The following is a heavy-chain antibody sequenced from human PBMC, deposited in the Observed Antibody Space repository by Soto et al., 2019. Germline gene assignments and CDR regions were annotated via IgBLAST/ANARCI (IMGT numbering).Heavy chain of an antibody. CDR3: ANAWDQERVRLPFDY. Sequence: EVQLLESGGGLVQPGGSLRLSCVGSGFFFSSYTMTWVRQAPGKGLEWVSGFSATSENTYYADSVRGRFTISRANSKTTLLRQMNSLPAEDTARYYCANAWDQERVRLPFDYWGQGILGIVSS. CDR1: GFFFSSYT. V-gene: IGHV3-23*01. D-gene: IGHD1-26*01. CDR2: FSATSENT. J-gene: IGHJ4*02.